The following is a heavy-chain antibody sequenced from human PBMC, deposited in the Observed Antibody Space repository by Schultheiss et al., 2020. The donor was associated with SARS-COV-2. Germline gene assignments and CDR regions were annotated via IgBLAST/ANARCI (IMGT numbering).Heavy chain of an antibody. CDR3: RGYDYTGWFDP. Sequence: SQTLSLTCTVSGGSISSGSYYWSWIRQPPGKGLEWIGEINHSGSTNYNPSLKSRVTISVDTSKNQFSLKLSSVTAADTAVYYCRGYDYTGWFDPWGQGTLVTVSS. CDR1: GGSISSGSYY. D-gene: IGHD3-10*01. CDR2: INHSGST. V-gene: IGHV4-39*01. J-gene: IGHJ5*02.